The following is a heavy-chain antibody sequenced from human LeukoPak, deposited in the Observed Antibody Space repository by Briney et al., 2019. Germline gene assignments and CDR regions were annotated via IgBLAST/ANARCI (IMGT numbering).Heavy chain of an antibody. D-gene: IGHD3-22*01. CDR2: INWNGGST. CDR3: ASEGLLDSSGNDAFDI. CDR1: GFTFDDYG. J-gene: IGHJ3*02. V-gene: IGHV3-20*01. Sequence: GGSLRLSCAASGFTFDDYGMSWVRQAPGKGLEWVSGINWNGGSTGYADSVKGRFTISRDNAKNSLYLQMNSLRAEDTALYHCASEGLLDSSGNDAFDIWGQGTMVTVSS.